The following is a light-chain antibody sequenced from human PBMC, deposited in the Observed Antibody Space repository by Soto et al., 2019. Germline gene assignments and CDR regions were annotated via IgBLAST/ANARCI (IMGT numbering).Light chain of an antibody. CDR2: EVS. CDR1: SSDVRSYNR. CDR3: GSDTPGSTVV. Sequence: QSALTQPPSVSGSPGQSVTISCTGTSSDVRSYNRVSWYQQPPGTAPKLMIHEVSNRPSGVPDRFCGSKSGSTASVAILGRQCVDGADYFGGSDTPGSTVVVGGGTKLAV. J-gene: IGLJ2*01. V-gene: IGLV2-18*02.